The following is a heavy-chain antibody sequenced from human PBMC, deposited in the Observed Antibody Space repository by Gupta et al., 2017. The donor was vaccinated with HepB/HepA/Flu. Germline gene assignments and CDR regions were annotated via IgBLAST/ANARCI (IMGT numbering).Heavy chain of an antibody. V-gene: IGHV3-20*04. CDR3: ARAQVPASTHYFCYMDV. CDR2: INWNGDQL. D-gene: IGHD2-2*01. CDR1: GSSFAEDA. J-gene: IGHJ6*03. Sequence: EVLLAESGGGVVRPGGSVRLSWAASGSSFAEDAMGWVRQVPGKGRELVSGINWNGDQLGFEDDVKGRFTIFRDNAKRTRELQMNSLRVEDTDVYYCARAQVPASTHYFCYMDVWGKGTTVNVSS.